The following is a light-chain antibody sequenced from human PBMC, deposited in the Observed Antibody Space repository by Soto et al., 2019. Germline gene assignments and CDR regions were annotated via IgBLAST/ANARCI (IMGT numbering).Light chain of an antibody. J-gene: IGKJ5*01. CDR2: AAS. V-gene: IGKV1-16*02. CDR1: PDINNY. Sequence: DIQLTQSPSSLSASVADRVTITCRASPDINNYLTWFQQKPGTAPKPLIYAASSLKSGVPSNFSGSRSGTAFTLTISSLEHEDFATYDWQKYNNYALTFGEGTRLEF. CDR3: QKYNNYALT.